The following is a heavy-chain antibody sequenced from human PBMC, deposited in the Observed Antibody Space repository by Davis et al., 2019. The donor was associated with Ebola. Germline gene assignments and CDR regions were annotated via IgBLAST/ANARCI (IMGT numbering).Heavy chain of an antibody. Sequence: GESLKISCAASGFTFGDYAMHWVRQAPGKGLESVSRISTNGENTYYAESVKGRFTISRDNSKDTLYLQMRSLRTEDTAVYYCVKDRFTVVVVHGGFDYWGQGTLVTVSS. CDR3: VKDRFTVVVVHGGFDY. D-gene: IGHD2-15*01. V-gene: IGHV3-64D*06. CDR2: ISTNGENT. J-gene: IGHJ4*02. CDR1: GFTFGDYA.